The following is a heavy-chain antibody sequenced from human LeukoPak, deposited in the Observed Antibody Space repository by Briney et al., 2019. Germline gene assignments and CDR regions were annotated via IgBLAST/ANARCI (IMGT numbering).Heavy chain of an antibody. CDR3: ARIASPRAAGIFDY. CDR1: GGSFSGYY. Sequence: PSETLSLTCAVYGGSFSGYYWSWIRQPPGKGLEWIGEINHSGSTNYNPSLKSRVTISVDTSKNQFSLKLSSVTAADTAVYYCARIASPRAAGIFDYWGQGTLVTVSS. D-gene: IGHD6-13*01. CDR2: INHSGST. V-gene: IGHV4-34*01. J-gene: IGHJ4*02.